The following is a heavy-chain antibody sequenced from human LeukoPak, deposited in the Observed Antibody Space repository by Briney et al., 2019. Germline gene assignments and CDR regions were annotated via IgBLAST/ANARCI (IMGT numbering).Heavy chain of an antibody. CDR2: IYYSGST. Sequence: PSETLSLTCTVSGGSISSSSYYWGWIRQPPGKGLEWIGSIYYSGSTYYNPSLKSRVTISVDTSKNQFSLKLSSVTAADTAVYYCARVGRYQLLWGSLNWFDPWGQGTLVTVSS. V-gene: IGHV4-39*07. CDR1: GGSISSSSYY. J-gene: IGHJ5*02. D-gene: IGHD2-2*01. CDR3: ARVGRYQLLWGSLNWFDP.